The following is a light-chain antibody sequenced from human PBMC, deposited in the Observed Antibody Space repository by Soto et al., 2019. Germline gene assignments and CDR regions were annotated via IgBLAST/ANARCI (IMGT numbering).Light chain of an antibody. CDR1: SSNIGAGCD. V-gene: IGLV1-40*01. CDR2: GNN. Sequence: QSVLTQPPSVSGAPGQRVTLSCTGSSSNIGAGCDVHWYQQLPGTAPKLLIYGNNNRPSGVPDRFSGSKSGTSASLAITGLQAEDEADYYCQSYDISLSEVVFGGGTKLTVL. J-gene: IGLJ2*01. CDR3: QSYDISLSEVV.